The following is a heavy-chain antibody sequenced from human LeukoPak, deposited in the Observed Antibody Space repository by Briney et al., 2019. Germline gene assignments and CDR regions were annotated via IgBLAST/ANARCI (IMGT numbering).Heavy chain of an antibody. CDR2: ISYDGSNK. J-gene: IGHJ6*03. Sequence: GGSLRLSCAASGFTFSSYAMHWVRQAPGKGLEWVAVISYDGSNKYYADSVKGRFTISRDNSKNTLYLQMNSLRVEDTAVYYCAKNRGAGSHYYYHMNVWGKGTTVTVSS. V-gene: IGHV3-30-3*02. CDR3: AKNRGAGSHYYYHMNV. CDR1: GFTFSSYA. D-gene: IGHD1-26*01.